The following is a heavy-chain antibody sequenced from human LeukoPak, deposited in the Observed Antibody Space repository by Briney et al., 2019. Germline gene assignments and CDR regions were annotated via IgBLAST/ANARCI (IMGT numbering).Heavy chain of an antibody. V-gene: IGHV3-21*01. D-gene: IGHD6-19*01. CDR1: GFTFSSYS. J-gene: IGHJ4*02. CDR3: ARDSGIAVADNYDY. CDR2: ISSSDSYI. Sequence: GGSPRLSCAASGFTFSSYSMNWVRQAPGKGLEWVSSISSSDSYIYYADSVKGRFTISRDNAKNSLYLQMNSLRAEDTAVYYCARDSGIAVADNYDYWGQGTLVTVSS.